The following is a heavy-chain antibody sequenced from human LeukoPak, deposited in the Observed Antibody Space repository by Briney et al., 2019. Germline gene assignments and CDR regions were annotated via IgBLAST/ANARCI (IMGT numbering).Heavy chain of an antibody. CDR3: ARITYCGGDCYNIEDY. CDR1: GYTFTSYY. V-gene: IGHV1-46*01. J-gene: IGHJ4*02. D-gene: IGHD2-21*02. Sequence: ASVKVSCKASGYTFTSYYMHWVRQAPGQGLEWMGIINPSGDSTSYAQKFQGRVTMTRDMSTSTVYMELSSLRSEDTAVYYCARITYCGGDCYNIEDYWGQGTLVTVSS. CDR2: INPSGDST.